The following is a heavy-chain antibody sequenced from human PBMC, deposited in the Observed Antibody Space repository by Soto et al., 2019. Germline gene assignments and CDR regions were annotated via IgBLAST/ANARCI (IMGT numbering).Heavy chain of an antibody. J-gene: IGHJ6*02. Sequence: SQTLSLTCVISGVSVSSSSVAWNWVRPSPSRGLEWLGRTYYRSRWYSDFAVSVRGRIVINADTSKNQFSLQLNSVTPEDTAVYFCARSEEDSDYYYYGLDVWGQGTTVTVSS. CDR2: TYYRSRWYS. D-gene: IGHD2-15*01. CDR1: GVSVSSSSVA. V-gene: IGHV6-1*01. CDR3: ARSEEDSDYYYYGLDV.